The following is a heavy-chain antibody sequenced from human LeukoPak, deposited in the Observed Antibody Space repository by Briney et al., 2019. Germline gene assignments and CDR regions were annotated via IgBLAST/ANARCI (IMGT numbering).Heavy chain of an antibody. CDR1: GFTLSSYA. V-gene: IGHV3-23*01. D-gene: IGHD1-1*01. CDR3: AKGLQLYYYHGMDV. CDR2: ISGSDGST. J-gene: IGHJ6*02. Sequence: GGSLRLSCAASGFTLSSYAMSWVRQAPGKGLEWVSAISGSDGSTYYADSVKGRFTISRDNSKNTLYLQMNSLRAEDTAVYYCAKGLQLYYYHGMDVGGQGTTVTVSS.